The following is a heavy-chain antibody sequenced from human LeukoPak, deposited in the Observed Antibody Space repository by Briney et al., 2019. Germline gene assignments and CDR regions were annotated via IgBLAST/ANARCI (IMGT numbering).Heavy chain of an antibody. Sequence: GGSLRLSCAASGFTVSDTYINWVRQAPGKGLEWVSFINSVGSTYYGDSVKGRFTISRDNSMNTLFLQMNSLRAEDTAVYYCAKDGGGSLEWLPPMDVWGQGTTVTVSS. CDR2: INSVGST. CDR3: AKDGGGSLEWLPPMDV. V-gene: IGHV3-53*01. CDR1: GFTVSDTY. J-gene: IGHJ6*02. D-gene: IGHD3-3*01.